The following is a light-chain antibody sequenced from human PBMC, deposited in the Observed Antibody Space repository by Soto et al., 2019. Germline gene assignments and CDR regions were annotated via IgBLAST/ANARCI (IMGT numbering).Light chain of an antibody. CDR2: LNSDGSH. Sequence: QPVLTQSPSASASLGDSVKLTCTLSSGHSSYAIAWHQQQPEKGPRYLMKLNSDGSHSKGDGIPDRFSVSSSGAERYLTISSLQSEDEADYYCQTWGTGMVFGGGTKLTVL. CDR1: SGHSSYA. J-gene: IGLJ2*01. CDR3: QTWGTGMV. V-gene: IGLV4-69*01.